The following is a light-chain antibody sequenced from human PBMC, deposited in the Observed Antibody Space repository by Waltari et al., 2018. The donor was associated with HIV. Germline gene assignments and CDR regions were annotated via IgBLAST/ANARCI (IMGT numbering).Light chain of an antibody. CDR1: NSNIRSNT. V-gene: IGLV1-44*01. Sequence: QSVLTQPPSASGTPGPRVTISCSGSNSNIRSNTVSWYQQLPGTAPKLLIYSDDQRPSGVPDRFSGSKSGTSASLAISGLQAEDEADYYCAVWDDGLNGPEFGGGTKLTVL. CDR2: SDD. J-gene: IGLJ3*02. CDR3: AVWDDGLNGPE.